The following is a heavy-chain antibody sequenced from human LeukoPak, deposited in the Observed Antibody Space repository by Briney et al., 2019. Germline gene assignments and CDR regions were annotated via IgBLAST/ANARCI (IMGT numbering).Heavy chain of an antibody. CDR2: ISSSSSYI. CDR1: GFTFRSYS. Sequence: GSLRLSCAASGFTFRSYSMNWVRQAPGKGLEWVSSISSSSSYIYYADSVKGRFTISRDNAKNSLYLQMNSLRAEDTAVYYCARGEWQQLVRYWFDPWGQGTLVTVSS. V-gene: IGHV3-21*01. D-gene: IGHD6-13*01. J-gene: IGHJ5*02. CDR3: ARGEWQQLVRYWFDP.